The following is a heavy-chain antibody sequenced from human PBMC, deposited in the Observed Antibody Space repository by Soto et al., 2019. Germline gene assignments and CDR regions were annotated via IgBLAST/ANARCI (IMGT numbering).Heavy chain of an antibody. CDR3: AKDRGPCSGNKCSSLYYYYGMDV. J-gene: IGHJ6*01. Sequence: EVQLVESGGGLVQPGRSLRLSCEASGFKFGVYAMHWVRQAPGKGLEWVSGVSWNSEIVGYADSVKGRFTISRDNAKNSLYLEMNSLRTEDTALYYCAKDRGPCSGNKCSSLYYYYGMDVWGQGTTVTVSS. V-gene: IGHV3-9*01. CDR1: GFKFGVYA. D-gene: IGHD2-15*01. CDR2: VSWNSEIV.